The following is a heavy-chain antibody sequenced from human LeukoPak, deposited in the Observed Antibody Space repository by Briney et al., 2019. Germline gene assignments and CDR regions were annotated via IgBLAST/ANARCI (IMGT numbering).Heavy chain of an antibody. Sequence: SETLSLTCTVSGGSISSYYWSWIRQPPGKGLEWIGYIYYSGSTNYNPSLKSRVTISVDTSKNQFSLKLSSVTAADTAVYYCAIDSVYGYSFFDYWGQGTVVTVSS. J-gene: IGHJ4*02. V-gene: IGHV4-59*01. CDR1: GGSISSYY. CDR3: AIDSVYGYSFFDY. CDR2: IYYSGST. D-gene: IGHD2-21*01.